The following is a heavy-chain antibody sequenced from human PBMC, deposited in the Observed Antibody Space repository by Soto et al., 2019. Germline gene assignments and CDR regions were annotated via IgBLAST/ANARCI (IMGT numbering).Heavy chain of an antibody. D-gene: IGHD2-2*01. Sequence: GGSLRLSCAASGFTFSSYAMSWVRQAPGKGLEWVSAISGSGGSTYYADSVKGRFTISRDNSKNTLYLQRNRPRDEDTAVYYCAKGQRCSSTSCYYFDSWGQGTLVTVSS. V-gene: IGHV3-23*01. CDR2: ISGSGGST. CDR1: GFTFSSYA. J-gene: IGHJ4*02. CDR3: AKGQRCSSTSCYYFDS.